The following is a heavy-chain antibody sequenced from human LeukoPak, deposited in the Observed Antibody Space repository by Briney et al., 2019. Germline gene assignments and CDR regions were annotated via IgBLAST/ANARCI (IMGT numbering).Heavy chain of an antibody. V-gene: IGHV3-11*04. CDR3: ARDWGATVTNAFDI. CDR2: ISSSGSTI. J-gene: IGHJ3*02. D-gene: IGHD4-17*01. CDR1: GFTFSDYY. Sequence: GGSLRLSCADSGFTFSDYYMSWIRQAPGKGLEWVSYISSSGSTIYYADSVKGRFTISRDNAKNSLYLQMNSLRAEDTAVYYCARDWGATVTNAFDIWGQGTMVSVSS.